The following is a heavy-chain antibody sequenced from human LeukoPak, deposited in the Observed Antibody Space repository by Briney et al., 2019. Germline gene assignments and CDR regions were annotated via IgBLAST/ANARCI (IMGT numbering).Heavy chain of an antibody. V-gene: IGHV1-8*03. Sequence: ASVKVSCKASGYTFTSYDINLVRQATGQGLEWMGWMNPNSGNTGYAQKFQGRVTITRNTSISTAYMELSSLRSEDTAVYYCARGHVAAAGSQSGAFDIWGQGTMVTVSS. J-gene: IGHJ3*02. CDR1: GYTFTSYD. D-gene: IGHD6-13*01. CDR3: ARGHVAAAGSQSGAFDI. CDR2: MNPNSGNT.